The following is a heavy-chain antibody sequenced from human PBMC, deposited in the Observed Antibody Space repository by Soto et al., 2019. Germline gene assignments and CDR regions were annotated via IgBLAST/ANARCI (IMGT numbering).Heavy chain of an antibody. V-gene: IGHV3-7*03. Sequence: GGSLRLSCAASGFTFSTYWMSWVRQAPGMGLEWLAIIKKDGGETHYVDSVRGRFTISRDNAKNSVFLQMSSLRADDTAVYYCARGAGWELDYWGQGTLVTVSS. CDR2: IKKDGGET. J-gene: IGHJ4*02. D-gene: IGHD1-26*01. CDR1: GFTFSTYW. CDR3: ARGAGWELDY.